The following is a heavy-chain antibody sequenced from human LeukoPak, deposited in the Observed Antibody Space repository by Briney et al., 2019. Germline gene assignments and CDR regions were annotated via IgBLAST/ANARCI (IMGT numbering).Heavy chain of an antibody. CDR3: ARIGGGSWRNPGYWFDP. J-gene: IGHJ5*02. V-gene: IGHV4-4*07. D-gene: IGHD2-15*01. CDR2: IYTSGST. CDR1: GGSVNTYY. Sequence: SETLSLTCAVSGGSVNTYYWSWIRQSAGKGLEWIGRIYTSGSTNIITSLKSRLTISIDTSRNRFSMRLSSVTAADTAVYYCARIGGGSWRNPGYWFDPWGQGNLVTVSS.